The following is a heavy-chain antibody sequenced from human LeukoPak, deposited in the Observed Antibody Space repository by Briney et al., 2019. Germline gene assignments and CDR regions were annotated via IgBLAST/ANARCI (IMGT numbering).Heavy chain of an antibody. CDR1: GFSFNSYA. CDR3: AKVKKYRIAAAGTGDYYFDY. Sequence: GRSLRLSCAASGFSFNSYAIHWVRQAPGKELEWVAIISYDGSNKYYADSLKGRFTISRDNAKNSLYLQMNSLRAEDTALYYCAKVKKYRIAAAGTGDYYFDYWGQGTLVTVSS. J-gene: IGHJ4*02. D-gene: IGHD6-13*01. CDR2: ISYDGSNK. V-gene: IGHV3-30*18.